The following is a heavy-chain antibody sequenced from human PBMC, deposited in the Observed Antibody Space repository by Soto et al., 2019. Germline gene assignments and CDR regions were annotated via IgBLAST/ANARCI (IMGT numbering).Heavy chain of an antibody. CDR1: GFTFSSYA. Sequence: EVQLVESGGGLVQPGGSLRLSCAASGFTFSSYAMNWVRQAPGKGLEWVSYISSSGSTIYYADSVKGRFTISRDNAKNSLYLQMNSLRAEDTAVYYCARDYYDSSGYYCCYYYGMDVWGQGTTVTVSS. D-gene: IGHD3-22*01. V-gene: IGHV3-48*03. CDR3: ARDYYDSSGYYCCYYYGMDV. J-gene: IGHJ6*02. CDR2: ISSSGSTI.